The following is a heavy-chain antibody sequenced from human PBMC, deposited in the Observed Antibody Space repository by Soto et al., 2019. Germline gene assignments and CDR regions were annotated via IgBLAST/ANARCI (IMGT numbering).Heavy chain of an antibody. CDR1: TFTFRSYW. Sequence: EVQLVESGGGLVQPGGSLRLSCVASTFTFRSYWMHWVRQAPGKGLVWVSRINTDGTTTTYADSVKGRFTTSRDNAANTLYLQMNSLRAEDTAVYYCATVPTGKFGVWNSWGQGTLVTVSS. CDR2: INTDGTTT. D-gene: IGHD2-21*01. V-gene: IGHV3-74*01. CDR3: ATVPTGKFGVWNS. J-gene: IGHJ4*02.